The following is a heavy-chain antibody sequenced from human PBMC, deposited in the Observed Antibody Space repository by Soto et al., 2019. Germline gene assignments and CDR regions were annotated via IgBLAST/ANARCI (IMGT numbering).Heavy chain of an antibody. CDR1: GFTFGDSA. D-gene: IGHD3-10*02. V-gene: IGHV3-49*03. CDR3: SRDLFSRRAFDV. J-gene: IGHJ3*01. CDR2: IRSNPNGGST. Sequence: GGSLRLSCSASGFTFGDSAMSWCRQAPGKGLEWVAFIRSNPNGGSTEYAASVKGRFTMSRDDSKSIAYLQMNSLETEDTAVYYCSRDLFSRRAFDVWGPGTMVTVSS.